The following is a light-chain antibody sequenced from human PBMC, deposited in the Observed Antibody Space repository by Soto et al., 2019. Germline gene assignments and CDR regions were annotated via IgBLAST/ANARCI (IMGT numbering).Light chain of an antibody. CDR1: EDISTW. CDR2: AAS. V-gene: IGKV1-12*01. J-gene: IGKJ5*01. Sequence: DIHMTQSPSSVSASVGYIVTITCRSSEDISTWLAWYQQKPGKAPKLLIYAASSLQSGVPSRFRGSGSATDSTLTISSLQPQDFANYYGQHADSFHIITFGQGTRLEIK. CDR3: QHADSFHIIT.